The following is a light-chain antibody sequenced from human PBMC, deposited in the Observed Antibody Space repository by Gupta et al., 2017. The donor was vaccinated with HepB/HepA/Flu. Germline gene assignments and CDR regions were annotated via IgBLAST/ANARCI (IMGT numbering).Light chain of an antibody. J-gene: IGKJ1*01. CDR1: ENVNNY. CDR3: QQNTMCPWT. V-gene: IGKV1-5*03. Sequence: DIQMAQSPSTLSASVGDRVTITCRASENVNNYLAWYRQKPGRAPDLLIYHVSTLQSRVPSRYNGSGSGTAFTLTISNLQPDDFATSFSQQNTMCPWTFVQRTKV. CDR2: HVS.